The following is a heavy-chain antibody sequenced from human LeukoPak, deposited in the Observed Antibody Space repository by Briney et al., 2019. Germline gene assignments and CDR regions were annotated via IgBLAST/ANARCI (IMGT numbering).Heavy chain of an antibody. J-gene: IGHJ4*02. CDR2: IKQDGSEK. Sequence: PGGSLRLSCAASGFSFSSYWMNWVRQAPGKGLEWVANIKQDGSEKFYVDSVKGRFTISRDNAKNSLSLQMNSLRVEDTAVYYCATPNYYASGKYFGYWGQGTLVTVSS. V-gene: IGHV3-7*03. CDR3: ATPNYYASGKYFGY. CDR1: GFSFSSYW. D-gene: IGHD3-10*01.